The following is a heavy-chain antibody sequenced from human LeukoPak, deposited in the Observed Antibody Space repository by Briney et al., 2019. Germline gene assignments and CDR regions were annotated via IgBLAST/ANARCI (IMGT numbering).Heavy chain of an antibody. Sequence: GGSLRLSCSASGFTFSRYWMSWVRQAPGKGLEWVANIKLEGSEQYHVDSLKGRFTISRDNAKNLPYLQMNSLTAEETALFYCASSLRVAVAASYWGQGTLVTVSS. D-gene: IGHD6-19*01. J-gene: IGHJ4*02. V-gene: IGHV3-7*01. CDR2: IKLEGSEQ. CDR1: GFTFSRYW. CDR3: ASSLRVAVAASY.